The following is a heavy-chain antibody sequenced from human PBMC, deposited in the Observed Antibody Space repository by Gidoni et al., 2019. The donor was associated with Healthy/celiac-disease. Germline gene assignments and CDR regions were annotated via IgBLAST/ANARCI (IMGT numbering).Heavy chain of an antibody. D-gene: IGHD3-22*01. CDR3: EKEQRLGPVVISYTFDY. Sequence: ELQLFESGGGWVQPGESLRLSCAASGITFSSYAMSWVRQAPGQGLEWVSAISGSGGSTYYADSVKGMFTISRDNSKNTLYLQMNSLRAEDTAVYYCEKEQRLGPVVISYTFDYWGQGTLVTVSS. J-gene: IGHJ4*02. CDR1: GITFSSYA. V-gene: IGHV3-23*01. CDR2: ISGSGGST.